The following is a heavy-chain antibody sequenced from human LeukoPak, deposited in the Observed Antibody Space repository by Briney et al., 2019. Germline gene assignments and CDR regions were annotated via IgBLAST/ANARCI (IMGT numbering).Heavy chain of an antibody. CDR2: IYYSGST. D-gene: IGHD2-2*01. CDR3: ARHVYQLQPIDY. J-gene: IGHJ4*02. CDR1: GGSISSYY. Sequence: PSETLSLTCTVSGGSISSYYWSWIRQPPGKGLEWIGYIYYSGSTYYNPSLKSRVTISVDTSKNQFSLKLSSVTAADTAVYYCARHVYQLQPIDYWGQGTLVTVSS. V-gene: IGHV4-59*04.